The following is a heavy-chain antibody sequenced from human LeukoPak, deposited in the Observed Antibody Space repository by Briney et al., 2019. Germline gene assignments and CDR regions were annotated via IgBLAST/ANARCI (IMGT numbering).Heavy chain of an antibody. D-gene: IGHD3-22*01. CDR1: GFTFSDYY. V-gene: IGHV3-11*06. CDR2: ISSSSSYT. Sequence: GGSLRLSCAASGFTFSDYYMSWIRQAPGKGLEWVSYISSSSSYTNYADSVKGRFTISRDNAKNSLYLQMNSLRAEDTAVYYCARDLREFDSSGYYPDYWGQGTLVTVSS. J-gene: IGHJ4*02. CDR3: ARDLREFDSSGYYPDY.